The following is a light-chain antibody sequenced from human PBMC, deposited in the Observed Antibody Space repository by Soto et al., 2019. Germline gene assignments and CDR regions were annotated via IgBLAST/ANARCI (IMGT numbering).Light chain of an antibody. CDR2: SHD. Sequence: QSVVTQPPSASQTPGQRVTISCSGSRSNVGRNSVSWYQHVPGTAPKLLIYSHDQRPSGVPDRISASRSGTAASLAISGLRSEDEAFYYCAAWDDSLSGHVVFGGGTKLTVL. CDR1: RSNVGRNS. CDR3: AAWDDSLSGHVV. V-gene: IGLV1-44*01. J-gene: IGLJ2*01.